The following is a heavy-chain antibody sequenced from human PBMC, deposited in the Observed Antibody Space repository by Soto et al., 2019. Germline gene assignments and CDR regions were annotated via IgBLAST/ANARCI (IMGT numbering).Heavy chain of an antibody. CDR2: ISYSKSVI. CDR3: ATAGPPFYSNSTRGQFYV. Sequence: GGSLRLSCVASGFTFSQYGFHWVRKAPGRGLEWVALISYSKSVIKYGDSVKGRFTVSRDNSKNTVFLQMDSLRPEDTAIYYCATAGPPFYSNSTRGQFYVWGQGTLVTVSS. D-gene: IGHD4-4*01. CDR1: GFTFSQYG. V-gene: IGHV3-30*03. J-gene: IGHJ4*02.